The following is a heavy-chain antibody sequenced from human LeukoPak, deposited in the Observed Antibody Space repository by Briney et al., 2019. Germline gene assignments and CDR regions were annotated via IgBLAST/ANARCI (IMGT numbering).Heavy chain of an antibody. V-gene: IGHV3-23*01. Sequence: GGSLRLSCAASGFTFSSYAMSWVRQAPGKGLEWVSAISGSGGSTYYADSVKGRFTISRDNSKNTLYLQMNSLRAEDTAVYYCAKAGSSSWYSELDYWGQETLVTVSS. CDR3: AKAGSSSWYSELDY. CDR2: ISGSGGST. J-gene: IGHJ4*02. D-gene: IGHD6-13*01. CDR1: GFTFSSYA.